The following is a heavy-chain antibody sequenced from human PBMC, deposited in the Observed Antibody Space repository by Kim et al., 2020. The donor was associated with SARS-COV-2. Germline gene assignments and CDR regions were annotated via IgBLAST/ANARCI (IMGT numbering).Heavy chain of an antibody. CDR1: GYSFTSYW. J-gene: IGHJ4*02. CDR2: IDPSDSYT. Sequence: GESLKISCKGSGYSFTSYWISWVRQMPGKGLEWMGRIDPSDSYTNYSPSFQGHVTISADKSISTAYLQWSSLKASDTAMYYCARHVEDIVVVPAVKERWGQGTLVTVSS. D-gene: IGHD2-2*01. CDR3: ARHVEDIVVVPAVKER. V-gene: IGHV5-10-1*01.